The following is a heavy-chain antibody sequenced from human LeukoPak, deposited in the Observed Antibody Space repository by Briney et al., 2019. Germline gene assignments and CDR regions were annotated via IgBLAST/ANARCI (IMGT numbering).Heavy chain of an antibody. V-gene: IGHV3-21*01. J-gene: IGHJ4*02. D-gene: IGHD3-16*01. CDR3: ARRAERFDSFDY. CDR1: GFTFSSYS. Sequence: GGSLRLSCAASGFTFSSYSMNWVRQAPGKGLEWVSSISTSSSYIYYADSVKGRFTISRDNAKNSLYLQMNSLRAEDTAVYYCARRAERFDSFDYWGQGTLVTVSS. CDR2: ISTSSSYI.